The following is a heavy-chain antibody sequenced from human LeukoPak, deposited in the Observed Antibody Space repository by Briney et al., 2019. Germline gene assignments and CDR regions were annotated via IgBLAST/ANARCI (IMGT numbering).Heavy chain of an antibody. D-gene: IGHD6-13*01. Sequence: GGSLRLSCAASGFTFSSYSMNWVRQAPGKGLEWVSSISSSSSYIYYADSVKGRFTISRDNAKDSLYLQMNSLRAEDTAVYYCARGMEGIASYWGQGTLVTVSS. CDR3: ARGMEGIASY. CDR2: ISSSSSYI. V-gene: IGHV3-21*01. J-gene: IGHJ4*02. CDR1: GFTFSSYS.